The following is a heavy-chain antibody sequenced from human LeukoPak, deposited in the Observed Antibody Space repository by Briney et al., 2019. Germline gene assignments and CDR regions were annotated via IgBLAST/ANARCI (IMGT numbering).Heavy chain of an antibody. J-gene: IGHJ4*02. CDR3: AKRASGSGTSLYYFDY. Sequence: PGGSLRLSCAASGFTFSSYAMSWVRQAQGKGMEWGSLISDSGGSTFYADSVKGRFTISRDNSKNALYLQMNSLRAEDTAVYYCAKRASGSGTSLYYFDYWGQGTLVTVSS. CDR2: ISDSGGST. D-gene: IGHD3-10*01. V-gene: IGHV3-23*01. CDR1: GFTFSSYA.